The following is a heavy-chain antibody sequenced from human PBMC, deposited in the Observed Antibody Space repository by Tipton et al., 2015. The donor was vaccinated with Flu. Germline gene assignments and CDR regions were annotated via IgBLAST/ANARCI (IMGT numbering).Heavy chain of an antibody. D-gene: IGHD1-1*01. Sequence: TLSLTRSLSGGSISSYYCNWVRQSPGKGLEWIGHIYYTGTANYNPSLKSRVTISSDTSKTHCSLKMTYVTAADTAVYYCARDTTTRPRVFEIWGQGTKVTVSS. CDR2: IYYTGTA. J-gene: IGHJ3*02. CDR1: GGSISSYY. CDR3: ARDTTTRPRVFEI. V-gene: IGHV4-59*01.